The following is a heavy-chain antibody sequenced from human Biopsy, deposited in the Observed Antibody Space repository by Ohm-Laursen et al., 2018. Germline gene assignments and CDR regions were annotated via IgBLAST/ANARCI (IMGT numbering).Heavy chain of an antibody. CDR3: AKDKGTFNFYYYGMDV. J-gene: IGHJ6*02. CDR1: GFTFSNSG. D-gene: IGHD2/OR15-2a*01. CDR2: ISYDGSKT. Sequence: SLSLSCAASGFTFSNSGMHWVRQAPGKGLEWVAAISYDGSKTDYGDSVKGRLNISRDNSKNTLDLQMGSLRVEDTAVYFCAKDKGTFNFYYYGMDVWGQGTTVTVSS. V-gene: IGHV3-30*18.